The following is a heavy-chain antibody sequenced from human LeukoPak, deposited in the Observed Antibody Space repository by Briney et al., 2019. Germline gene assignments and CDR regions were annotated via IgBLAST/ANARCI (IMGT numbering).Heavy chain of an antibody. Sequence: SETLSLTCAVYGGSFSGYYWSWIRQPPGKGLEWIGENNHSGSTNYNPSLKSRVTISVDTSKNQFSLKLSSVTAADTAVYYCARISVTFDYWGQGTLVTVSS. CDR1: GGSFSGYY. V-gene: IGHV4-34*01. CDR2: NNHSGST. J-gene: IGHJ4*02. CDR3: ARISVTFDY. D-gene: IGHD3-10*01.